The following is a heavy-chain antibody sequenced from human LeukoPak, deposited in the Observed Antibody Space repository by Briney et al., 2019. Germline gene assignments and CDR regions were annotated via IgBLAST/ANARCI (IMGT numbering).Heavy chain of an antibody. J-gene: IGHJ4*02. V-gene: IGHV3-7*03. CDR2: IKQDGSEK. CDR1: GFTLGSYW. D-gene: IGHD3-3*01. CDR3: ARDQYDTWSRRGNFDS. Sequence: GGSLRLSCAASGFTLGSYWMSWVRQAPGKGLEWVANIKQDGSEKHYVDSVKGRFTISRDNAKNSLYLQMNSLRAEDTAVFYCARDQYDTWSRRGNFDSWGQGTLVIVSS.